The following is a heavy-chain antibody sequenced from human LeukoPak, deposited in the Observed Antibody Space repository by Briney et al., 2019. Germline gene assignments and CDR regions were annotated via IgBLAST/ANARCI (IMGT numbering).Heavy chain of an antibody. CDR1: GGSISSYY. Sequence: SETLSLTCTVSGGSISSYYWSWIRQPPGKGLEWIGSIYYSGSTYYNPSLKSRVTISVDTSKNQFSLKLSSVTAADTAVYYCARHPPRDATIFGVVIYYFDYWGQGTLVTVSS. D-gene: IGHD3-3*01. CDR2: IYYSGST. J-gene: IGHJ4*02. CDR3: ARHPPRDATIFGVVIYYFDY. V-gene: IGHV4-59*05.